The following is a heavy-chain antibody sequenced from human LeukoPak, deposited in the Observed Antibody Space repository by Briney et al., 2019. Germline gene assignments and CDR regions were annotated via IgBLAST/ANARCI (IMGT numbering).Heavy chain of an antibody. CDR3: ARGGSYINSSPSFDY. CDR2: ISPTGST. D-gene: IGHD6-6*01. CDR1: GGSVSSYY. Sequence: KPSETLSLTCTVSGGSVSSYYWSWIRQPAGKGLEWIGRISPTGSTNYSPSLRSRVTMSGDTSKNQFSLKLSSVTAADTAVYYCARGGSYINSSPSFDYWGQGTLVTVSS. J-gene: IGHJ4*02. V-gene: IGHV4-4*07.